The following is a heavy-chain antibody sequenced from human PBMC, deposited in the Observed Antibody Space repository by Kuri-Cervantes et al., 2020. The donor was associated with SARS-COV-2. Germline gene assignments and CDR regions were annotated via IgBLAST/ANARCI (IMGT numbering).Heavy chain of an antibody. CDR3: AKDSIVVVTASLDY. J-gene: IGHJ4*02. CDR1: GFTFSSYD. CDR2: IGTAGDT. V-gene: IGHV3-13*01. Sequence: GESLKISCAASGFTFSSYDMHWVRQATGKGLEWVSAIGTAGDTYYPGSVKGRFTISRENAKNSLYLQMNSLRAEDTAVYYCAKDSIVVVTASLDYWGQGALVTVSS. D-gene: IGHD2-21*02.